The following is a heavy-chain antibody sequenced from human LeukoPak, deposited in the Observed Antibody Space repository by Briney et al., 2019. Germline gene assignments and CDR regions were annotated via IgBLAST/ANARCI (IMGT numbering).Heavy chain of an antibody. D-gene: IGHD1-1*01. CDR1: GYTFTSYY. J-gene: IGHJ6*03. CDR2: IIPILGIA. Sequence: GASVKVSCKASGYTFTSYYMHWVRQAPGQGLEWMGRIIPILGIANYAQKFQGRVTITADKSTSTAYVELSSLRSEDTAVYYCARDLGAPTGTTDYYYYYMDVWGKGTTVTVSS. V-gene: IGHV1-69*04. CDR3: ARDLGAPTGTTDYYYYYMDV.